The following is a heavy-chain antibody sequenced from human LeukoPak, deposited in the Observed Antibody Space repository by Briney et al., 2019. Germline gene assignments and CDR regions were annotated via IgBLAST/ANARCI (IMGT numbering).Heavy chain of an antibody. CDR3: ANSFDAPYCSGGSCYSGFDY. CDR2: INSDGSST. D-gene: IGHD2-15*01. J-gene: IGHJ4*02. Sequence: GGSLRLSCAASGFTFSSYWMHWVRQAPGKGLVWVSRINSDGSSTSYADSVKGRFTISRDNAKNTLYLQMNSLRAEDTAVYYCANSFDAPYCSGGSCYSGFDYWGQGTLVTVSS. CDR1: GFTFSSYW. V-gene: IGHV3-74*01.